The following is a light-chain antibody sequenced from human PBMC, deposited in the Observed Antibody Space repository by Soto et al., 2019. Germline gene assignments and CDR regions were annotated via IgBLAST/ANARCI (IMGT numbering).Light chain of an antibody. J-gene: IGLJ1*01. CDR3: SSYTSSGTYV. CDR2: EVS. Sequence: QSVLTQPASVSGSPGQSITISCTGTSSDIGGYKYVSWYQQHPGKAPKLIIFEVSNRPSGVSDRFSGSNSGNTASLTISGLQAEDDADYYCSSYTSSGTYVFGTGTKVTVL. CDR1: SSDIGGYKY. V-gene: IGLV2-14*01.